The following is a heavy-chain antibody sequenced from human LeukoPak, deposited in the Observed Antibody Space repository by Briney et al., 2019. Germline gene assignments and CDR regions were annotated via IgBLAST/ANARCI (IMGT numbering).Heavy chain of an antibody. CDR2: IIPIFGTA. J-gene: IGHJ2*01. Sequence: SVKVSCKASGGTFSSYAISWVRQAPGQGLEWMGGIIPIFGTANYAQKFQGRVTITADESTSTAYMELSSLRSEDTAVYYCARDPVXPAAPRDXYFDLWGRGTLVTVSS. CDR3: ARDPVXPAAPRDXYFDL. CDR1: GGTFSSYA. D-gene: IGHD2-2*01. V-gene: IGHV1-69*13.